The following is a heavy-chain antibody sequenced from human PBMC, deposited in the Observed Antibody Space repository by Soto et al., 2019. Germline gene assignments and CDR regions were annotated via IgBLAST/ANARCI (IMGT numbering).Heavy chain of an antibody. Sequence: GGSLRLSCAASGFTFDDYAMHWVRQAPGKGLEWVSGISWNSGSIGYADSVKGRFTISRDNAKNSLYLQMNSLRAEDTALYYCYLSVGAQSSGWYGEYGMDVWGQGTTVTVSS. D-gene: IGHD6-13*01. CDR2: ISWNSGSI. CDR1: GFTFDDYA. J-gene: IGHJ6*02. CDR3: YLSVGAQSSGWYGEYGMDV. V-gene: IGHV3-9*01.